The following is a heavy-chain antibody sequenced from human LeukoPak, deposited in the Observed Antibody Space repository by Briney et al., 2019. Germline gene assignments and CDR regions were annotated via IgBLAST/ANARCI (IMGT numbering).Heavy chain of an antibody. V-gene: IGHV3-23*01. CDR3: AKDLNYGDGRWEFDP. CDR2: ILADADGGRT. D-gene: IGHD4-17*01. Sequence: GSLRLSCAASGFTFGGFTMAWVRQTPGKGLEWLSGILADADGGRTYYADSVKGRFTIYRDNSKNTLYLQKNNLRADDTAVYFCAKDLNYGDGRWEFDPWGQGTLVTV. J-gene: IGHJ5*02. CDR1: GFTFGGFT.